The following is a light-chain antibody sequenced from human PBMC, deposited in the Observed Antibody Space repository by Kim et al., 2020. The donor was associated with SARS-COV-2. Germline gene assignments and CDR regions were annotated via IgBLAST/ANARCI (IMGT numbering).Light chain of an antibody. V-gene: IGLV4-69*01. CDR1: SGHSSYA. CDR2: LNSDGSH. Sequence: ASVKLTCTLSSGHSSYAIAWHQQQPEKGPRYLMKLNSDGSHSKGDGIPDRFSGSSSGAECYLTISSLQSEDEADYYCQTWGTGNVVFGGGTQLTVL. J-gene: IGLJ2*01. CDR3: QTWGTGNVV.